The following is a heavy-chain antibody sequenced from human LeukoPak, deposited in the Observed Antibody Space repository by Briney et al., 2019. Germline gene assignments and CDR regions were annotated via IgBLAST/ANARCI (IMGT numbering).Heavy chain of an antibody. CDR1: GGSMSSYY. J-gene: IGHJ4*02. Sequence: SETLSLTCTVSGGSMSSYYWSWIRQPPGKGLEWIGYIYYSGTTNYNPSLKSRVTISVDTSKNQFSLKLRSVTAADTAVYYCARGYYDSSGYYGYYFDYWGQGTLVTVSS. CDR2: IYYSGTT. CDR3: ARGYYDSSGYYGYYFDY. D-gene: IGHD3-22*01. V-gene: IGHV4-59*01.